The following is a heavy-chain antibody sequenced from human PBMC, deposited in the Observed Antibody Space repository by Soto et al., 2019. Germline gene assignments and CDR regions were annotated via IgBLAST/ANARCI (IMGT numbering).Heavy chain of an antibody. J-gene: IGHJ4*01. Sequence: RGSLRLSCAASGFTFSSYWMSWVRQAPGKGLEWVANINQGGSQKYYVDSVKGRFTISRDNAKNSLYLQMNSLRAEDTAVYYCARIYCSTTSCYYDYWGHGPVVTVSS. V-gene: IGHV3-7*01. CDR2: INQGGSQK. CDR3: ARIYCSTTSCYYDY. CDR1: GFTFSSYW. D-gene: IGHD2-2*01.